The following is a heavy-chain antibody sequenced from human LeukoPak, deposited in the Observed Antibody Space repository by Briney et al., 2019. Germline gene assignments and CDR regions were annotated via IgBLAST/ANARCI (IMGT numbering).Heavy chain of an antibody. CDR3: ARFAYGSGSYIGTNY. Sequence: SVKVSCKASGGTFSSYAISWVRQAPGQGLEWMGGIIPIFGTANYAQKFQGRVTITTDESTSTAYMELSSLRSEDTAVYYCARFAYGSGSYIGTNYWGQGTLVTVSS. D-gene: IGHD3-10*01. J-gene: IGHJ4*02. CDR2: IIPIFGTA. V-gene: IGHV1-69*05. CDR1: GGTFSSYA.